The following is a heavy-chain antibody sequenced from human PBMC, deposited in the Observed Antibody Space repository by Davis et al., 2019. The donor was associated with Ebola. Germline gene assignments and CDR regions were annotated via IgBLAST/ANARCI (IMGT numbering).Heavy chain of an antibody. CDR3: ARLWRDQLLYYYYNYMDV. D-gene: IGHD2-2*01. CDR2: IYYSGST. Sequence: PSQTLSLTCTVSGGSISSGDYYWSWIRQPPGKGLEWIGYIYYSGSTYYNPSLKSRVTISVATSKNQFSLKLSSVTAADTAVYYWARLWRDQLLYYYYNYMDVWGKGTTVTVSS. J-gene: IGHJ6*03. V-gene: IGHV4-30-4*01. CDR1: GGSISSGDYY.